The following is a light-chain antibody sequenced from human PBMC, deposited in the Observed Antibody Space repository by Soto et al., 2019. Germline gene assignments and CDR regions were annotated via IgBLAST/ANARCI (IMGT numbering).Light chain of an antibody. CDR1: QGISSY. CDR2: AAS. J-gene: IGKJ1*01. Sequence: IQMTQSPSTLSSSVGDRFTITCRASQGISSYLAWYQQKPGKAPKLLIYAASTLQSGVPSRFSGSGSGTDFTLTISCLQSEDFAAYYCQQYYSYPRTFGHGTKVDIK. CDR3: QQYYSYPRT. V-gene: IGKV1-8*01.